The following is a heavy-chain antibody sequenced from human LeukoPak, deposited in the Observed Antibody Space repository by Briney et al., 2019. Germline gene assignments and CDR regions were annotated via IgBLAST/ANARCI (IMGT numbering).Heavy chain of an antibody. Sequence: SETLSLTCTVSGGSISSYYWSWIRQPPGKGLEWIGYIYYSGSTNYNPSLKSRVTISVDTSKNQFSLKLSSVTAADTAVYYCARAGRGYSYGTDGGYNWFDPWGQGTLVTVSS. J-gene: IGHJ5*02. CDR1: GGSISSYY. CDR3: ARAGRGYSYGTDGGYNWFDP. D-gene: IGHD5-18*01. V-gene: IGHV4-59*01. CDR2: IYYSGST.